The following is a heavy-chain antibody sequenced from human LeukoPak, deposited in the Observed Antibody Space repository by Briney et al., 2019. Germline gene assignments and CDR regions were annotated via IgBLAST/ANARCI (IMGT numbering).Heavy chain of an antibody. Sequence: GGSLRLSCAASGFTFSSYTMSWVRQAPGKGLEWVSAISGNAGIIYNADSVKGRFTISRDNSKNTLYLQMNSLRGEDTAVYYCAKDYYVPNYWGQGPLVTVSS. CDR2: ISGNAGII. CDR3: AKDYYVPNY. CDR1: GFTFSSYT. J-gene: IGHJ4*02. D-gene: IGHD3-22*01. V-gene: IGHV3-23*01.